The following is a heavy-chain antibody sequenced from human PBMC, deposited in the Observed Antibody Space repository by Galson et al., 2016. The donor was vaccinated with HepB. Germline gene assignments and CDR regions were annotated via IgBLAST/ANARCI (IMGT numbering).Heavy chain of an antibody. Sequence: SLRLSCAASGFTFHDYAMHWVRQAPGRGLEWVSVISWDGGSTYYADSVKGRFTISRDNSKNALYLQMNSLTTEDTALYYCANERTGSYYFAYWGQGTLVSVSS. J-gene: IGHJ4*02. V-gene: IGHV3-43*01. CDR2: ISWDGGST. D-gene: IGHD6-19*01. CDR3: ANERTGSYYFAY. CDR1: GFTFHDYA.